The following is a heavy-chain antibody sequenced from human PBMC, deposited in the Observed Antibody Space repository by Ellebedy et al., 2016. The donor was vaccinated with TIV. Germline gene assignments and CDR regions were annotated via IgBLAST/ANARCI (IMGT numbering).Heavy chain of an antibody. Sequence: GESLKISCAASGFTFSGYAMGWVRQAPGKGLGWVSGINSGGTRTNYADSVKGRFTISRDNSKNTLYLQMNSLRVDDTAVYYCATSRARVYWGQGTLVTVSS. V-gene: IGHV3-23*03. CDR2: INSGGTRT. CDR3: ATSRARVY. CDR1: GFTFSGYA. J-gene: IGHJ4*02.